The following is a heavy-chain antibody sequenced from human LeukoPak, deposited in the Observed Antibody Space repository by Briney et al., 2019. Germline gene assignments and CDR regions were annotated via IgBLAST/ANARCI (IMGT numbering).Heavy chain of an antibody. CDR1: GGSISSGGYY. Sequence: SETLSLTCTVSGGSISSGGYYWSWIRQHPGKGLEWIGYIYYSGSTYYNPSLKSRVTISVDTSKNQFSLKLSSVTAADTAVYYCARTVTPSSLVRYFDYWGQGTLVTVSS. J-gene: IGHJ4*02. CDR3: ARTVTPSSLVRYFDY. D-gene: IGHD4-17*01. V-gene: IGHV4-31*03. CDR2: IYYSGST.